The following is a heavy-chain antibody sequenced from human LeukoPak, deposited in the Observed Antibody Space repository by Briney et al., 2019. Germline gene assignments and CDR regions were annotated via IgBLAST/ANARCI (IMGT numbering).Heavy chain of an antibody. D-gene: IGHD4-17*01. Sequence: SPGGSLRLSCAASGFTFDDYGMSWVRQAPGKGLEWVSGINWNGGSTGYADSLKGRFTISRDNAKNSLYLQMSSLRAEDTALYYCAIHQAGTTVTPYQFDYWGQGTLVTVSS. J-gene: IGHJ4*02. CDR3: AIHQAGTTVTPYQFDY. CDR1: GFTFDDYG. CDR2: INWNGGST. V-gene: IGHV3-20*04.